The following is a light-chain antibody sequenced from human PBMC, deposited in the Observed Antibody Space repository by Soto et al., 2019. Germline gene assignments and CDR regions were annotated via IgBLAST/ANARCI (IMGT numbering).Light chain of an antibody. CDR1: SSNIGAGYD. V-gene: IGLV1-40*01. Sequence: QSVLTQPPSVSGAPGQRVTISCTGSSSNIGAGYDVHWYQHLPGTAPKLLFYANNNRPSGVPDRFSASKSGTSASLAITGLQAEDEADYYCQYYDSSLSGPYVFGTGSKVTVL. CDR2: ANN. CDR3: QYYDSSLSGPYV. J-gene: IGLJ1*01.